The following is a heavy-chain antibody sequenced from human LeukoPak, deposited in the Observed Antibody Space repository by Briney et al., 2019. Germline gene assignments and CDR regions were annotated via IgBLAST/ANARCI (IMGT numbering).Heavy chain of an antibody. V-gene: IGHV3-9*01. CDR2: ISWNSGSI. CDR1: GFTFDDYA. D-gene: IGHD2-2*01. CDR3: AKGRVPAAMSLGYYYYYGMDV. J-gene: IGHJ6*02. Sequence: PGGSLRLSCAASGFTFDDYAMHWVRQAPGKGLEWVSGISWNSGSIGYADSVKGRFTISRDNAKNSLYLQMNSLRAEDTALYYCAKGRVPAAMSLGYYYYYGMDVWGQGTTVTVSS.